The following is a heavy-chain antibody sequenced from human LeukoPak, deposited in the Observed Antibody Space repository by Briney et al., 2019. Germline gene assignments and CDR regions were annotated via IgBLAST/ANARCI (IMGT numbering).Heavy chain of an antibody. CDR2: ISWNSGSI. J-gene: IGHJ4*02. D-gene: IGHD6-13*01. CDR3: AKATIAAAGFFDY. CDR1: GFTSDDYA. Sequence: PGRSLRLSCAASGFTSDDYAMHWVRQAPGKGLEWVSGISWNSGSIGYADSVKGRFTISRDNAKNSLYLQMNSLRAEDTALYYCAKATIAAAGFFDYWGQGTLVTVSP. V-gene: IGHV3-9*02.